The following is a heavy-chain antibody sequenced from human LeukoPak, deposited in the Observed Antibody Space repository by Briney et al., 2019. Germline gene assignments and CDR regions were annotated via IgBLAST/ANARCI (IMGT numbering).Heavy chain of an antibody. CDR3: ARAAVNVLRYFDWLLSPLDY. J-gene: IGHJ4*02. CDR1: GYTFTSYG. Sequence: ASVKVSCKASGYTFTSYGISWVRPAPGQGLEWMGWISAYNGNTNYAQKLQGRVTMTTDTSTSTAYMELRSLRSDDTAVYYCARAAVNVLRYFDWLLSPLDYWGQGTLVTVSS. CDR2: ISAYNGNT. V-gene: IGHV1-18*04. D-gene: IGHD3-9*01.